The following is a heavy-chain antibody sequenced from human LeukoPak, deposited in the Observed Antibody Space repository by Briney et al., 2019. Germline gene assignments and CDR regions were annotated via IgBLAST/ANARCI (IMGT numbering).Heavy chain of an antibody. J-gene: IGHJ4*02. CDR1: GGSISSSSYY. V-gene: IGHV4-39*01. D-gene: IGHD3-16*01. Sequence: SETLSLTCTVSGGSISSSSYYWGWIRQPPGKGLEWIGSIYYSGSTYYNPSLKSRVTISVDTSKNQFSLKLSSVTAADTAVYYCARRGTRLLDYWGQGTLVTVSS. CDR3: ARRGTRLLDY. CDR2: IYYSGST.